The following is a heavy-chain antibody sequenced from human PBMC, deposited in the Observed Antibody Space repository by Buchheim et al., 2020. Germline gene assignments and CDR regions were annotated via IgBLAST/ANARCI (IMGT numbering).Heavy chain of an antibody. CDR1: GFTFSSYG. J-gene: IGHJ6*02. V-gene: IGHV3-NL1*01. CDR3: ARDPRVDHNGMDV. D-gene: IGHD1-14*01. CDR2: IFFDGSP. Sequence: QVQLVESGGGVVQPGRSLRLSCAASGFTFSSYGMHWVRQAPGKGLEWVSTIFFDGSPHYADSVKGRFTISRDNHENMVYLQMNSLRPEDTAVYYCARDPRVDHNGMDVWGQGTT.